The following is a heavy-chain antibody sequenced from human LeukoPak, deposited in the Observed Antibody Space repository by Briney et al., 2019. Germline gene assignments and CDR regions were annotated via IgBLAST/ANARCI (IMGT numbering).Heavy chain of an antibody. Sequence: GASVKVSCKVSGYTLTKLSMHWVRQAPGKGLEWMGGFDPEDGETIYTQKFQGRVTMTEDTSTDTAYMELSSLRSEDTAVYYCATAEYCSGGSCYSLDYWGQGTLVTVSS. CDR2: FDPEDGET. CDR3: ATAEYCSGGSCYSLDY. J-gene: IGHJ4*02. V-gene: IGHV1-24*01. D-gene: IGHD2-15*01. CDR1: GYTLTKLS.